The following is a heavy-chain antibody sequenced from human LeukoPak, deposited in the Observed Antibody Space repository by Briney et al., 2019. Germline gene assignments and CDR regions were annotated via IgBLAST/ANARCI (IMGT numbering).Heavy chain of an antibody. CDR3: AKGGGYSYGDTLFDY. V-gene: IGHV3-30*18. J-gene: IGHJ4*02. CDR1: GFTFSSYG. CDR2: ISYDGSNK. Sequence: PGRSLRLSCAASGFTFSSYGMHWVRQAPGKGLEWVAVISYDGSNKYYADSVKGRFTISRDNSKNTLYLQMNSLRAEDTAVYYCAKGGGYSYGDTLFDYWGQGTLVTVSS. D-gene: IGHD5-18*01.